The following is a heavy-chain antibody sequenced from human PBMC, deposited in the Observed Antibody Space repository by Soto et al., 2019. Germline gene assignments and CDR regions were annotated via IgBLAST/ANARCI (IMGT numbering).Heavy chain of an antibody. Sequence: PGESLKISCKGSGYNFANYWIGWVRQMPGKGLEWMGMIFPGDSDTKNSPSLQGQITMSVDKSDSSAYLQWRSLKASDSAMYYCAAGYTPGPDAFDIWGQGTMVTVSS. CDR1: GYNFANYW. CDR2: IFPGDSDT. D-gene: IGHD6-13*01. CDR3: AAGYTPGPDAFDI. V-gene: IGHV5-51*01. J-gene: IGHJ3*02.